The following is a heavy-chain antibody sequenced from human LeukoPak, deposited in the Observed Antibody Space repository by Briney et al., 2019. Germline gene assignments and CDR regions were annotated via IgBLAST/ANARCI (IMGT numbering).Heavy chain of an antibody. J-gene: IGHJ5*02. CDR1: GYSITSGYD. CDR3: ARPLQFGVLWGFDP. CDR2: MHHSGAT. D-gene: IGHD3-10*01. Sequence: SETLSLTCSVSGYSITSGYDWGWIRQSREKGLEWIVSMHHSGATYYNPSLKSRVTISIDTTKNQASLKLSSVTAADTAVYYCARPLQFGVLWGFDPWGQGTLVTVSS. V-gene: IGHV4-38-2*02.